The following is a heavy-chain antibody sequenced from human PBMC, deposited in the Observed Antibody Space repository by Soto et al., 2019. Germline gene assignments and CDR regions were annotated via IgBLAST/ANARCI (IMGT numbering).Heavy chain of an antibody. J-gene: IGHJ4*02. D-gene: IGHD1-26*01. CDR2: IYYSGST. CDR1: GGSISSFY. V-gene: IGHV4-59*01. CDR3: ARVNGGSCDY. Sequence: QVQLQESGPGLVKPSETLSLTCTVSGGSISSFYWSWIRQPPGKGLEWIGNIYYSGSTNYNPSLKSRVTISVDTSKNQFSLKMSSVTAADPAVYYCARVNGGSCDYWGQGTLVTVST.